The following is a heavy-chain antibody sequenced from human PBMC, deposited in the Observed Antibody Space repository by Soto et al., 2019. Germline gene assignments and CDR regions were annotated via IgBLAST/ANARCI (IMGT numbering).Heavy chain of an antibody. CDR2: IYYSGST. Sequence: SETLSLTCTVSGGSISSSSYYWGWIRQPPEKGLEWIGSIYYSGSTYYNPFLKSRVTISVDTSKNQFSLKLSSVTAADTAVYYCARLTQQVWVPSDYDYWSQGAVDTIAS. CDR3: ARLTQQVWVPSDYDY. D-gene: IGHD5-18*01. CDR1: GGSISSSSYY. V-gene: IGHV4-39*01. J-gene: IGHJ4*02.